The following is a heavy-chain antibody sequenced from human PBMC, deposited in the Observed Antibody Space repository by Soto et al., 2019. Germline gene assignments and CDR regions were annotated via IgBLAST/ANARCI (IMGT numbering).Heavy chain of an antibody. D-gene: IGHD6-6*01. CDR1: GFTFSSYS. Sequence: GGSLRLSCAASGFTFSSYSMNWVRQAPGKGLEWVSSISSSSSYIYYADSVKGRFTISRDNAKNSLYLQMNSLRAEDTAVYYCARDCDPGYSSSCYDYWGQGTLVTVSS. CDR3: ARDCDPGYSSSCYDY. V-gene: IGHV3-21*01. J-gene: IGHJ4*02. CDR2: ISSSSSYI.